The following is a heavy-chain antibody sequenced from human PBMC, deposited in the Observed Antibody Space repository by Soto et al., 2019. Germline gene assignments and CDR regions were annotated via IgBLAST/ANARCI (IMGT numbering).Heavy chain of an antibody. CDR1: GFTFSSYA. J-gene: IGHJ4*02. D-gene: IGHD3-22*01. Sequence: EVQLLESGGGLVQPGGSLRLSCAASGFTFSSYAMSWVRQAPGKGLEWVSAISGSGGSTYYADSVKGRFTISRDNSKNTLYLQMNSLRAEDTAVYYCAKDRGHYYDRGTYFDYWGQGTLVTVSS. CDR2: ISGSGGST. V-gene: IGHV3-23*01. CDR3: AKDRGHYYDRGTYFDY.